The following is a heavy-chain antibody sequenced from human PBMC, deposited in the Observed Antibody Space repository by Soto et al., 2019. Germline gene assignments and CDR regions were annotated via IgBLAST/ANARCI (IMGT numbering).Heavy chain of an antibody. CDR1: GFKFSSSA. CDR2: ITTGGST. D-gene: IGHD2-15*01. J-gene: IGHJ4*02. CDR3: VKIEVANLES. Sequence: VQLLESAGGLVQPGESLRLSCAASGFKFSSSAMTWVRQGPGKGLQWVSTITTGGSTYYADSVKGRFTISRDNSKNTLYLQMNSLRAEDTAVYYCVKIEVANLESWGQGTLVTVSS. V-gene: IGHV3-23*01.